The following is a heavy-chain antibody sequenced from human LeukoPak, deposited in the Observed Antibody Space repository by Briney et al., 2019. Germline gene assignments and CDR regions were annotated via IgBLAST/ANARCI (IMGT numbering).Heavy chain of an antibody. V-gene: IGHV3-7*01. CDR2: IKQDGSEK. CDR3: ARVILLWFGEPEFPDY. Sequence: GGSLRLSCAASGFTFSSYWMSWVRQAPGKGLEWVANIKQDGSEKYYVDSVKGRFTISRDNAKNSLYLQMNSLRAEDTAVYYCARVILLWFGEPEFPDYWDQGTLVTVSS. D-gene: IGHD3-10*01. CDR1: GFTFSSYW. J-gene: IGHJ4*02.